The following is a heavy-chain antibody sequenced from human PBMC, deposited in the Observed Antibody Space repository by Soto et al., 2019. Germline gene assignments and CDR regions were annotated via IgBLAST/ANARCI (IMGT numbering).Heavy chain of an antibody. D-gene: IGHD3-3*01. CDR2: ISGSGGST. CDR3: AKDKDFWSGYTYYWMDG. V-gene: IGHV3-23*01. CDR1: GFTFSSYA. J-gene: IGHJ6*04. Sequence: GGSLRLSCAASGFTFSSYAMSWVRQAPGKGLEWVSAISGSGGSTYYADSVKGRFTISRDNSKNTLYLQMNSLRAEDTAVYYCAKDKDFWSGYTYYWMDGWGKGTTVTVSS.